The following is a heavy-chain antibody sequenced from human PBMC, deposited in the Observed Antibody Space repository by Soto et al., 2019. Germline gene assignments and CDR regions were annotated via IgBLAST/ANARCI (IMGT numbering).Heavy chain of an antibody. Sequence: ASVKVSWKASGYTFTSYGLSWAQQAPGQELEWMGWISAYNGNTNYAQKLQGRVTMTTDTSTSTAYMELRSLRSDDTAVYYCPSSYCSGGSCYPVVHMDVWGKGTTVTVSS. CDR1: GYTFTSYG. V-gene: IGHV1-18*01. J-gene: IGHJ6*03. CDR3: PSSYCSGGSCYPVVHMDV. CDR2: ISAYNGNT. D-gene: IGHD2-15*01.